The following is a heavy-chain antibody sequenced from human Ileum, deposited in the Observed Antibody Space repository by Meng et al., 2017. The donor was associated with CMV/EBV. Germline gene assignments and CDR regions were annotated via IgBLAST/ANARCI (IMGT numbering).Heavy chain of an antibody. Sequence: GESLKISCAASGFTFSSYDMTWVRQATGKGLEWVSIITTAGDTYYPGSVKGRFTISRENAKNSLYLQMNSLRAGDTAVYYCARDPGYSSFDYWGQGTVVTVSS. J-gene: IGHJ4*02. CDR3: ARDPGYSSFDY. CDR2: ITTAGDT. V-gene: IGHV3-13*01. CDR1: GFTFSSYD. D-gene: IGHD5-12*01.